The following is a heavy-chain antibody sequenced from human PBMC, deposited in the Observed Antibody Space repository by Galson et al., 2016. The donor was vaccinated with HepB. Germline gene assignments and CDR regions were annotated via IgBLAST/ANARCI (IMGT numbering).Heavy chain of an antibody. J-gene: IGHJ6*02. Sequence: SVKVSCKASGGTLSNYAFSWVRQAPGQGLEWLGGLIPLFGRPNYAQNFQGRVTITADESTSTAYMELSGLRSEDTAAYYCASSSGSYFFYYYGMDVWGQGTTVTVSS. CDR2: LIPLFGRP. CDR1: GGTLSNYA. D-gene: IGHD1-26*01. CDR3: ASSSGSYFFYYYGMDV. V-gene: IGHV1-69*13.